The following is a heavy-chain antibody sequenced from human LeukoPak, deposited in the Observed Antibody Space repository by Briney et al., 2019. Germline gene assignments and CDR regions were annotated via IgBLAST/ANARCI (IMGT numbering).Heavy chain of an antibody. J-gene: IGHJ4*02. D-gene: IGHD6-19*01. V-gene: IGHV1-69*13. Sequence: PEASVKVSCKAPGGTFSSCAISWVRQAPGQGLEWMGGIIPIFGTANYAQKFQGRVTITADESTSTAYMELSSLRSEDTAVYYCARGGGIAVTGSCFDYWGQGTLVTVSS. CDR3: ARGGGIAVTGSCFDY. CDR2: IIPIFGTA. CDR1: GGTFSSCA.